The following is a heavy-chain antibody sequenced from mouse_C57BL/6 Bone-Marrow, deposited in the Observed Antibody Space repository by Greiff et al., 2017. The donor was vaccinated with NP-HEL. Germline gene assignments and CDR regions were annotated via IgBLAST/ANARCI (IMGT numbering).Heavy chain of an antibody. V-gene: IGHV1-82*01. CDR3: ARYYGSNNYFDY. CDR2: IYPGDGDT. CDR1: GYAFSSSW. D-gene: IGHD1-1*01. Sequence: QVQLQQSGPELVKPGASVKISCKASGYAFSSSWMNWVKQRPGKGLGWIGRIYPGDGDTNYNGKFKGKATLTADKSSSTAYMQLSSLTSEDSAVYFCARYYGSNNYFDYWGQGTTLTVSS. J-gene: IGHJ2*01.